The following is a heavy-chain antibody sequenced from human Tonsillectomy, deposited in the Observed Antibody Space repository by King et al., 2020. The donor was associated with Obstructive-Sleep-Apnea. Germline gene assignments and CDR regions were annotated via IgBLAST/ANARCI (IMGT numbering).Heavy chain of an antibody. CDR3: ASGDYDILTGSLYYYGMDV. D-gene: IGHD3-9*01. Sequence: QLQESGPGLVKPSETLSLTCTVSGGSISSSSYYWGWIRQPPGKGLEWIGSIYYSGSTYYNPSLKSRLTISVDTSKNQFSLQLSSVTAADTAVYYCASGDYDILTGSLYYYGMDVWGQGTTVTVSS. J-gene: IGHJ6*02. V-gene: IGHV4-39*07. CDR2: IYYSGST. CDR1: GGSISSSSYY.